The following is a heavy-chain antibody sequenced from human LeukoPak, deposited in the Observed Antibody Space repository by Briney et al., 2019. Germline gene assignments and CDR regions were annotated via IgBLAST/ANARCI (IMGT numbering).Heavy chain of an antibody. Sequence: GGSLRLSCAASVFTFSSYAMSWVRQAPGKGLEWVSAISGSGGSTYYADSVKGRFTISRDNSKNTLYLQMNSLRAEDTAVYYCAKTLGVAARPMYYFDYWGQGTLVTVSS. CDR3: AKTLGVAARPMYYFDY. CDR2: ISGSGGST. J-gene: IGHJ4*02. D-gene: IGHD6-6*01. CDR1: VFTFSSYA. V-gene: IGHV3-23*01.